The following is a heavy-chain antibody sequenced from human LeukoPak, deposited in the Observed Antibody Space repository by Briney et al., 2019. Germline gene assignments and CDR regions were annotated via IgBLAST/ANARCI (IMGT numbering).Heavy chain of an antibody. CDR3: ARGRYSSSSGYFDY. D-gene: IGHD6-6*01. V-gene: IGHV1-2*02. J-gene: IGHJ4*02. CDR2: INPNSGGT. CDR1: GYTFTGYY. Sequence: GASVKVSCKASGYTFTGYYMHWVRQAPGQGLEWMGWINPNSGGTNYAQKFQGRVTMTRDTSISTAYMELSRLRSDDTAVYYCARGRYSSSSGYFDYWGQGTLVTVSS.